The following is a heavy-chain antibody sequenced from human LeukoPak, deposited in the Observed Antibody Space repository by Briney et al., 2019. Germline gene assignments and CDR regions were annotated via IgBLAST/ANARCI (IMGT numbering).Heavy chain of an antibody. CDR3: ATFTTVSTGDY. D-gene: IGHD4-17*01. J-gene: IGHJ4*02. CDR2: IYPNGGT. V-gene: IGHV4-4*07. Sequence: SETLSLTCSVSGGSITGYYWSWIRQPAGKGLEWIGRIYPNGGTNYNPSLKSRATMSVDTSKNQFSLKLTSVTAADTAMYYCATFTTVSTGDYWGQGSLVAVSS. CDR1: GGSITGYY.